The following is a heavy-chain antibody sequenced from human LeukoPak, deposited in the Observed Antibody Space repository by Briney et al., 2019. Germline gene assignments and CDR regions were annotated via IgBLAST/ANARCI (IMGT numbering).Heavy chain of an antibody. D-gene: IGHD4-17*01. CDR2: IYYRGST. CDR1: GRSFSGYY. CDR3: ARGGDYGDLRYFDY. J-gene: IGHJ4*02. Sequence: SETLSLTCAVYGRSFSGYYWSWIRQPPGKGLEWIGYIYYRGSTNYNPSLKSRVTFSVDTSKNQFSLKLNSVTAADTAVYYCARGGDYGDLRYFDYWGQGTLVTVSS. V-gene: IGHV4-59*01.